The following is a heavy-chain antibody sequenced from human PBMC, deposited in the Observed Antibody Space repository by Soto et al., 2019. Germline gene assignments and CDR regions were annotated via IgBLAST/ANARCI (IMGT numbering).Heavy chain of an antibody. CDR1: GLILRAYA. D-gene: IGHD6-19*01. V-gene: IGHV3-23*01. CDR3: GKERRGSGWSVCDF. J-gene: IGHJ4*02. CDR2: ISGSGDSA. Sequence: VQLLESGGGLVQPGGSLRLSCAASGLILRAYAMTWVRQAPGKGLEWVSDISGSGDSARYADSVKGRFTISRDNSRDTLYLHMNSLRVDDTAVYYCGKERRGSGWSVCDFWGQGDLVTVSS.